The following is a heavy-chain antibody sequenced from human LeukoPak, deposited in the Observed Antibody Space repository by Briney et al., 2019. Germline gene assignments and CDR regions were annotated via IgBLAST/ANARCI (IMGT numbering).Heavy chain of an antibody. CDR1: GFTFSCYA. Sequence: PGGSLRLSCAASGFTFSCYAMSWVRQAPGKGLEWVSDISGSGGSTYYADSVKGRFTISRDNSKNTLYLQMSSLRAEDTAVYYCAKGLGLAVAGIDYWGQGTLVTVSS. D-gene: IGHD6-19*01. CDR2: ISGSGGST. CDR3: AKGLGLAVAGIDY. V-gene: IGHV3-23*01. J-gene: IGHJ4*02.